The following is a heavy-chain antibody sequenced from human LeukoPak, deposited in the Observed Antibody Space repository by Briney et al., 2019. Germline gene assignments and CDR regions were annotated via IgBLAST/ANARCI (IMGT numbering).Heavy chain of an antibody. D-gene: IGHD6-13*01. Sequence: GGSLRLSCAASGFTFSSFGMHWVRQAQGKGLEWVAVIWYDASNKYYADSVKGRFTISRDNSKNTLYLHMNSLRDDDTAVYYCVRGVGVSRFNYLDSWGQGTLVSVSS. CDR1: GFTFSSFG. J-gene: IGHJ4*02. V-gene: IGHV3-33*01. CDR3: VRGVGVSRFNYLDS. CDR2: IWYDASNK.